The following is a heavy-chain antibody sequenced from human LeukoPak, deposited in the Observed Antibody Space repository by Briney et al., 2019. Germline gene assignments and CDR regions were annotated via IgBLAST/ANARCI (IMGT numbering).Heavy chain of an antibody. Sequence: GGSLRLSCVVSGFTFSTYWMSWVRQAPGKGLEWVSAISGSGGSTYYADSVKGRFTISRDNSKNTLYLQMNSLRAEDTAVYYCAKPAHYYGSGSYYTFDYWGQGTLVTVSS. V-gene: IGHV3-23*01. D-gene: IGHD3-10*01. J-gene: IGHJ4*02. CDR1: GFTFSTYW. CDR2: ISGSGGST. CDR3: AKPAHYYGSGSYYTFDY.